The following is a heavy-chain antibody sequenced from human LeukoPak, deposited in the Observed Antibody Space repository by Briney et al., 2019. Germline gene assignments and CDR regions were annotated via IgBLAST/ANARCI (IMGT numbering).Heavy chain of an antibody. CDR2: IYYSGST. V-gene: IGHV4-59*08. J-gene: IGHJ4*02. CDR3: ARSGSGYDYY. CDR1: GGSISSYY. D-gene: IGHD5-12*01. Sequence: PSETLSLTCTVSGGSISSYYWSWIRQPPGKGLEWIGYIYYSGSTNYNPSLKSRVTISVDTSKNQFSLKQSSVTAADTAVYYCARSGSGYDYYWGQGTLVTVSS.